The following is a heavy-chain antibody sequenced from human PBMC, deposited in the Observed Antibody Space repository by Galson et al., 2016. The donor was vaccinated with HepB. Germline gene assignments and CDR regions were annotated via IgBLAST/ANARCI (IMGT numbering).Heavy chain of an antibody. CDR3: ARRVGLSCGICSSSALPNCIDP. V-gene: IGHV3-21*04. CDR2: VISGSSEM. Sequence: SLRLSCAASAFIFYGYGMHWVRQAPGKGLEWVASVISGSSEMYYAASLKGRFTISRDNAKNSLYLQMDSLRAADTAVYYCARRVGLSCGICSSSALPNCIDPWGQGTLVTVSS. CDR1: AFIFYGYG. D-gene: IGHD2-2*01. J-gene: IGHJ5*01.